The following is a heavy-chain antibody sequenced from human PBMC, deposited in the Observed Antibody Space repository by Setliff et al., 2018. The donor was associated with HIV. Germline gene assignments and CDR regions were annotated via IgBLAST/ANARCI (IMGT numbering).Heavy chain of an antibody. V-gene: IGHV1-3*04. D-gene: IGHD3-10*01. Sequence: GASVKVSCKVSGYTFTTYSIHWVRQAPGQRPEWMGWLRTGNGDTSYSESLQGRVTITADDSTNTGYMELTNLRSDDTATYYCARGVLYGLSEYWGTGSLVTVSS. CDR1: GYTFTTYS. J-gene: IGHJ4*02. CDR3: ARGVLYGLSEY. CDR2: LRTGNGDT.